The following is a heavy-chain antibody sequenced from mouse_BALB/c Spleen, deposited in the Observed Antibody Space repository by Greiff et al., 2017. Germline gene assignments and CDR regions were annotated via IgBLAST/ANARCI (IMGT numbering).Heavy chain of an antibody. D-gene: IGHD1-1*01. V-gene: IGHV5-6-5*01. CDR3: GRGIGGSSSYWYFDV. CDR1: GFTFSSYA. J-gene: IGHJ1*01. CDR2: ISSGGST. Sequence: DVQLVESGGGLVKPGGSLKLSCAASGFTFSSYAMSWVRQTPEKRLEWVASISSGGSTYYPDSVKGRFTISRDNARNILYLQMISLRSEDTAMYYCGRGIGGSSSYWYFDVWGAGTTVTVSS.